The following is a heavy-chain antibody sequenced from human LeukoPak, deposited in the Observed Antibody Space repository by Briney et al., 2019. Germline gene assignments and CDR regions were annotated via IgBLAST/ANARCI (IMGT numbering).Heavy chain of an antibody. CDR3: ARDPGFDYGGKKVNWFDP. Sequence: GASVKVSCTASGYTFTSYYMHWVRQAPGQGLEWMGIINPSGGSTSYAQKFQGRVTMTRDTSTSTVYMELSSLRSEDTAVYYCARDPGFDYGGKKVNWFDPWGQGTLVTVSS. V-gene: IGHV1-46*01. J-gene: IGHJ5*02. D-gene: IGHD4-23*01. CDR1: GYTFTSYY. CDR2: INPSGGST.